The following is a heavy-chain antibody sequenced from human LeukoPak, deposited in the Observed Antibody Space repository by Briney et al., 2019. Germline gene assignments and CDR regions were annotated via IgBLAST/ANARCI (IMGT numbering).Heavy chain of an antibody. Sequence: GGSLRLSCAASGCTFSSYSMNWVRQAPGKGLEWVSSISSSSSYIYYADSVKGRFTISRDNAKNSLYLQMNSLRAEDTAVYYCAREYGAAARYYYYGMDVWGQGTTVTVSS. CDR3: AREYGAAARYYYYGMDV. J-gene: IGHJ6*02. V-gene: IGHV3-21*01. CDR2: ISSSSSYI. D-gene: IGHD6-13*01. CDR1: GCTFSSYS.